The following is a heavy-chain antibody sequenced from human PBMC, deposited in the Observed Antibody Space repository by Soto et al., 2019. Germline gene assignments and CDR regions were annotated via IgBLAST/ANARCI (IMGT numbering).Heavy chain of an antibody. V-gene: IGHV3-30-3*01. J-gene: IGHJ5*02. CDR1: GFTFSSYA. Sequence: QVQLVESGGGVVQPGRSLRLSCAASGFTFSSYAMHWVRQAPGKGLEWVAVISYDGSNKYYADSVKGRFTISRDNSKNTLYLQMNSLRAEDTAVYYCARDPGGLNWFDPWGQGTLVTVSS. CDR3: ARDPGGLNWFDP. CDR2: ISYDGSNK. D-gene: IGHD3-16*01.